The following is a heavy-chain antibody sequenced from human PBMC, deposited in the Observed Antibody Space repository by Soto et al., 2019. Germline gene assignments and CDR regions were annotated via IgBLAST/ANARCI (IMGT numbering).Heavy chain of an antibody. CDR3: ARDRVSSDVVVAEYRYYYYGMDV. D-gene: IGHD2-15*01. CDR2: IIPIFGTA. V-gene: IGHV1-69*13. J-gene: IGHJ6*02. CDR1: GGTFSSYA. Sequence: SVKVSCKASGGTFSSYAISWVRQAPGQGLEWMGGIIPIFGTANYAQKFQGRVTITADESTSTAYMELSSLRSEDTAVYYCARDRVSSDVVVAEYRYYYYGMDVWGQGTTVTVSS.